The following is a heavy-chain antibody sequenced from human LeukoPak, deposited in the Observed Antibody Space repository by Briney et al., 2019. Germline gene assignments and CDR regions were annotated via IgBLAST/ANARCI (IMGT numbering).Heavy chain of an antibody. V-gene: IGHV3-30*02. J-gene: IGHJ4*02. CDR2: IRYDGSNK. D-gene: IGHD6-13*01. CDR1: GFTFSSYG. CDR3: AKRKLRIAAAGSDSGAFDY. Sequence: GGSLRLPCAASGFTFSSYGMHWVRQAPGKGLEWVAFIRYDGSNKYYADSVKGRFTISRDNSKNTLYLQMNSPRAEDTAVYYCAKRKLRIAAAGSDSGAFDYWGQGTLVTVSS.